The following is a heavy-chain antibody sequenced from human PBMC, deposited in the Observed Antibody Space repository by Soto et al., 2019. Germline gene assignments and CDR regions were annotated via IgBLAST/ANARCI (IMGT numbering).Heavy chain of an antibody. CDR2: ISAYNGNT. Sequence: GASVKVSCKASGYTFTSYGISWVRQAPGQGLEWVGWISAYNGNTNYAQKLQGRVTMTSDTSTSTAYMELRSLRSDDTAVYYCARDTYYYDSSGYPAKYYGMDVWGQGTTVTVSS. CDR3: ARDTYYYDSSGYPAKYYGMDV. CDR1: GYTFTSYG. D-gene: IGHD3-22*01. V-gene: IGHV1-18*01. J-gene: IGHJ6*02.